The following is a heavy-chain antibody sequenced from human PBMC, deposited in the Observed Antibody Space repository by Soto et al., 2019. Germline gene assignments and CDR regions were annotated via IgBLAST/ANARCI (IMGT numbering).Heavy chain of an antibody. V-gene: IGHV3-23*01. CDR3: AKDRAGYCSGGSCYDLFDY. J-gene: IGHJ4*02. Sequence: GGSLRLSCAASGFTFSSYAMSWVRQAPGKGLEWVSAISGSGGSTYYADSVKGRFTISRDNSKNTLYLQMNSLRAEDTAVYYCAKDRAGYCSGGSCYDLFDYWGQGTLVTVAS. CDR1: GFTFSSYA. D-gene: IGHD2-15*01. CDR2: ISGSGGST.